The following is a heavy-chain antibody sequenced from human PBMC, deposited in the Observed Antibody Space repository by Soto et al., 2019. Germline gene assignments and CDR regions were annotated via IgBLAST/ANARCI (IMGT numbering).Heavy chain of an antibody. V-gene: IGHV3-23*01. D-gene: IGHD5-18*01. CDR3: AKGRSGYSYGLVGY. Sequence: EVQLLESGGGLVQPGGSLRLSCAASGFTFSSYAMSWVRQAPGKGLEWVSAISGSGGSTYYADSVKGRFTISRDNSKNTLYLQMNRLRAEDTAVYYCAKGRSGYSYGLVGYWGQGTLVTVSS. J-gene: IGHJ4*02. CDR1: GFTFSSYA. CDR2: ISGSGGST.